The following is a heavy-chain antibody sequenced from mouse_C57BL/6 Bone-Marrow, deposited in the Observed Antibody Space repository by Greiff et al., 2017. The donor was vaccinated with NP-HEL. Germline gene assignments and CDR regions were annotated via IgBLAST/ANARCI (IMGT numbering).Heavy chain of an antibody. Sequence: QVQLQQPGAELVMPGASVKLSCKASGYTFTSYWMHWVKQRPGQGLEWIGEIDPSASYTNYNQKFKGKSTLTVDKSSSTAYMQLSSLTSEDSAVYYCARGYYGSSYGWYFDVWGTGTTVTVSS. CDR2: IDPSASYT. V-gene: IGHV1-69*01. J-gene: IGHJ1*03. CDR1: GYTFTSYW. D-gene: IGHD1-1*01. CDR3: ARGYYGSSYGWYFDV.